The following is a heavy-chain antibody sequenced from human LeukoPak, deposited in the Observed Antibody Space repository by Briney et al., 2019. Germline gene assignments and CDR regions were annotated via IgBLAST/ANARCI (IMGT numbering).Heavy chain of an antibody. CDR1: GGSITTGNW. Sequence: PSETLSLTCAVFGGSITTGNWWNWVRQSPGKGLEWIGEIYHSGSTNYNPSLKSRVTISVDKSKNQFSLKLSSVTAADTAVYYCARDHRYGDYYYYGMDVWGQGTTVTVSS. V-gene: IGHV4-4*02. CDR2: IYHSGST. CDR3: ARDHRYGDYYYYGMDV. D-gene: IGHD4-17*01. J-gene: IGHJ6*02.